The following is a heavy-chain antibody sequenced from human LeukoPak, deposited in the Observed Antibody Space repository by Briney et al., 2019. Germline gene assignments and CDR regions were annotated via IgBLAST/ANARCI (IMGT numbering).Heavy chain of an antibody. D-gene: IGHD3-10*01. CDR1: GFTFSSYW. CDR2: VKQDGTEK. Sequence: GGSLKLSCAASGFTFSSYWMSWVRQAPGKGLEWVANVKQDGTEKYYVDSVKGRFTISRDNAKNSLYLQMNSLRAEDTAVYYCASISSPNDYWGQGTLVTVSS. J-gene: IGHJ4*02. CDR3: ASISSPNDY. V-gene: IGHV3-7*01.